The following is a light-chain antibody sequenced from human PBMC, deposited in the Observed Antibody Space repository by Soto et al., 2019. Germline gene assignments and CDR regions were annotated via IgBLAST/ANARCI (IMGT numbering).Light chain of an antibody. CDR2: EVS. V-gene: IGLV2-14*01. CDR1: SSDVGGYKY. CDR3: SSYTSSSTVI. J-gene: IGLJ2*01. Sequence: QSVLTQPASVSGSPGQSITISCTGTSSDVGGYKYVSWYQQYPGKAPKLVIYEVSDRPSGVSYRFSGSKSGNTASLTISGLQAEDEADYYCSSYTSSSTVIFGGGTKLTVL.